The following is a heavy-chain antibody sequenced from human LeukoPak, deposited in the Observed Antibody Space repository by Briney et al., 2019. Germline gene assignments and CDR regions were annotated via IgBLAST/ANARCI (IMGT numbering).Heavy chain of an antibody. CDR2: ISYDGSNK. Sequence: PGGSLRLSCAASGFTFSSYAMHWVRQAPGKGLEWVAVISYDGSNKYYADSVKGRFTISRDNSKNTLYLQMNSLRAEDTAVYYCARGTVTTLFVYWGQGTLVTVSS. D-gene: IGHD4-17*01. CDR3: ARGTVTTLFVY. J-gene: IGHJ4*02. V-gene: IGHV3-30*04. CDR1: GFTFSSYA.